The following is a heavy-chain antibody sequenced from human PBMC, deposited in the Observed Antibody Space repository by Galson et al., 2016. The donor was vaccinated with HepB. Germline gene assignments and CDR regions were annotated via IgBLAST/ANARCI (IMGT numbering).Heavy chain of an antibody. V-gene: IGHV3-69-1*01. D-gene: IGHD2-15*01. Sequence: SLRLSCAASGFIFSQHGMNWVRQAPGKGLEWVSSISFNDHIFYSDSVKGRFTISRDNAKNSLYLQMNSLRPEDTAAYYWPRGHSVEVATPRGSTHYYYGMAVWGQGTTGTVSS. CDR1: GFIFSQHG. CDR3: PRGHSVEVATPRGSTHYYYGMAV. J-gene: IGHJ6*02. CDR2: ISFNDHI.